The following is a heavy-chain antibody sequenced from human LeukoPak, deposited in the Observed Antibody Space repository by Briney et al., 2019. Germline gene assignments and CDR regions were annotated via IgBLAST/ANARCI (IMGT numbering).Heavy chain of an antibody. CDR2: IYHSGST. CDR3: ARAVGATGYYFDY. D-gene: IGHD1-26*01. Sequence: PSETLSLTCAVSGGSISSSNWWSWVRQPPGKGLEWIGEIYHSGSTNYNPSLKSRVTISVDKSKNQFSLKLSSVTAADTAVYYCARAVGATGYYFDYWGQGTLVTVSS. J-gene: IGHJ4*02. V-gene: IGHV4-4*02. CDR1: GGSISSSNW.